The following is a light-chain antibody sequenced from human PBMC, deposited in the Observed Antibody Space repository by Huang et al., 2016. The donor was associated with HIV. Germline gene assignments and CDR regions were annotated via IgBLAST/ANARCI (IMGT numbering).Light chain of an antibody. CDR1: QNVRNN. CDR2: DTS. Sequence: EIMMTQSPATLSVSPGGRATLSCRASQNVRNNLAWYQHKTGQAPRLLIYDTSTRASGIPARFSGSGSWTEFTLTISGLQSEDFAIYYCQQYDNWPPGLTFGGGTKVEI. V-gene: IGKV3D-15*01. J-gene: IGKJ4*01. CDR3: QQYDNWPPGLT.